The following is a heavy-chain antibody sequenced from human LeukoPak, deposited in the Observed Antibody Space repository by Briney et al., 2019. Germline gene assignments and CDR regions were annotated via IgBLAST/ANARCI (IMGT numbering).Heavy chain of an antibody. CDR1: GGSISSGSYY. V-gene: IGHV4-61*02. Sequence: SETLSLTCTVSGGSISSGSYYWSWIRQPAGKGLEWIGRIYTSGSTNYNPSLKSRVTISVDTSKNQFSLKLSSVTAADTAVYYCARDLVGYCSSTSCQSYYYYYMDVWGKGTTVTVSS. J-gene: IGHJ6*03. CDR2: IYTSGST. CDR3: ARDLVGYCSSTSCQSYYYYYMDV. D-gene: IGHD2-2*01.